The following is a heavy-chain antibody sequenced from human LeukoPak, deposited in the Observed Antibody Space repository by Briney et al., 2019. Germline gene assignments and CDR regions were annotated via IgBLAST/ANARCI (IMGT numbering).Heavy chain of an antibody. CDR2: INPSGGST. J-gene: IGHJ3*02. D-gene: IGHD3-16*02. Sequence: NSGGSLRLSCAASGFTFTSYYMHWVRQAPGQGLEWMGIINPSGGSTSYAQKFQGRVTMTRDMSTSTVYMELSSLRSEDTAVYYCARELAWVWGSYRFPDIWGQGTMVTVSS. CDR3: ARELAWVWGSYRFPDI. V-gene: IGHV1-46*01. CDR1: GFTFTSYY.